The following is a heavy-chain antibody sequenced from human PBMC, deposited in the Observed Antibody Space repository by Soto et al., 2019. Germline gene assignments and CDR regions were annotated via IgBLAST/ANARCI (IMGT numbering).Heavy chain of an antibody. V-gene: IGHV3-30-3*01. CDR2: ISYDGSNK. CDR3: AREDALDYVPEQHAFDI. Sequence: QVQLVESGGGVVQPGRSLRLSCAASGFTFSSYAMHWVRQAPGKGLEWVAVISYDGSNKYYADSVKGRFTISRDNSKNTLYLQMNSLRAEDTAVYYCAREDALDYVPEQHAFDIWGHGTMVTVSS. J-gene: IGHJ3*02. CDR1: GFTFSSYA. D-gene: IGHD4-17*01.